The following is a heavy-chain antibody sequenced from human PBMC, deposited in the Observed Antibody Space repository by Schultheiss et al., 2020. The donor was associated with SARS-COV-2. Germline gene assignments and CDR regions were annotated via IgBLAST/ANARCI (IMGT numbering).Heavy chain of an antibody. CDR1: GGSVSNGNYY. Sequence: SETLSLTCTVSGGSVSNGNYYWAWIRQPPGKGLEWIGSIYYSGTTYYNPSLKSRVTISVDTSKNQFSLKLSSVTAADTAVYYCARDLGESGGYWGQGTLVTVSS. CDR3: ARDLGESGGY. D-gene: IGHD3-10*01. V-gene: IGHV4-39*07. J-gene: IGHJ4*02. CDR2: IYYSGTT.